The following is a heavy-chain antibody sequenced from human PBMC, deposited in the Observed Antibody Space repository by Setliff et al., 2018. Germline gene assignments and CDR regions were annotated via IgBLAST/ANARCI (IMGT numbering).Heavy chain of an antibody. V-gene: IGHV1-2*02. CDR2: MNSNTGGT. D-gene: IGHD1-26*01. CDR1: GSNFIGYY. J-gene: IGHJ3*02. Sequence: GASVKVSCKASGSNFIGYYLYWLRQAPGQGLEWMGWMNSNTGGTNSAQKFQGRITMTRDTSIRTAYMELSRLRSDDTAMYYCATVGVGDLRPAFDIWGHGTMVTVSS. CDR3: ATVGVGDLRPAFDI.